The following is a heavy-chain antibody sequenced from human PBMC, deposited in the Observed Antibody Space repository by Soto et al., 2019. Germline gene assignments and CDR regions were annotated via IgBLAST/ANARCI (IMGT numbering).Heavy chain of an antibody. CDR3: AKTDGDSSSWYFDY. V-gene: IGHV3-43*01. J-gene: IGHJ4*02. CDR2: ISWDGGST. CDR1: GFTFDDYT. D-gene: IGHD6-13*01. Sequence: GGSLRLSCAASGFTFDDYTMHWVRQAPGKGLEWVSLISWDGGSTYYADSVKGRFTISGDNSKNSLYLQMNSLRTEDTALYYCAKTDGDSSSWYFDYWGQGTLVTVSS.